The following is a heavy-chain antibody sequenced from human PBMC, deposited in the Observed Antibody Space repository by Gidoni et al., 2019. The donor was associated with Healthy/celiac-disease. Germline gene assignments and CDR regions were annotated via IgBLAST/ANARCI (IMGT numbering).Heavy chain of an antibody. V-gene: IGHV3-33*01. CDR3: ARARYSSSWYFFDY. CDR1: GFTFSSYG. D-gene: IGHD6-13*01. Sequence: QVQLVESGGGVVQPGRSLSLSCAASGFTFSSYGMHWVRQAPGKGLEWVAVIWYDGSNKYYADSVKGRFTISRDNSKNTLYLQMNSLRAEDTAVYYCARARYSSSWYFFDYWGQGTLVTVSS. CDR2: IWYDGSNK. J-gene: IGHJ4*02.